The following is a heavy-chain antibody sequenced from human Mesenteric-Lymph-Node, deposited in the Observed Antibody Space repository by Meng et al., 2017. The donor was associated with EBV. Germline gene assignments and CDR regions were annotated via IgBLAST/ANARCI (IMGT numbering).Heavy chain of an antibody. Sequence: LVPLGVEGRKPVSLVKVSCKASGGSFSPYTITWVRQAPGQGLEWMGRIIPMFGTAKYAQNFQGRVTITADESTNTAYMELSSLRSDDTAVYYCARVWGGYSFGLSDYWGQGTLVTVSS. J-gene: IGHJ4*02. CDR3: ARVWGGYSFGLSDY. CDR2: IIPMFGTA. V-gene: IGHV1-69*01. CDR1: GGSFSPYT. D-gene: IGHD5-18*01.